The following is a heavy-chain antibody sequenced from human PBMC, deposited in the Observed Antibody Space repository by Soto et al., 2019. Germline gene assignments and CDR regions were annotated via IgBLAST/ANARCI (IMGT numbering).Heavy chain of an antibody. V-gene: IGHV3-9*01. CDR2: ISWNSGSI. J-gene: IGHJ6*02. Sequence: EVQLVESGGGLVQPGRSLRLSCAASGFTFDDYAMHWVRQAPGKGLEWVSGISWNSGSIGYADSVKGRFTISRDNAKKSLYVQMNSMRAEDTALYYCAKDSWGHYGMDVWGQGTTVTVSS. D-gene: IGHD3-16*01. CDR1: GFTFDDYA. CDR3: AKDSWGHYGMDV.